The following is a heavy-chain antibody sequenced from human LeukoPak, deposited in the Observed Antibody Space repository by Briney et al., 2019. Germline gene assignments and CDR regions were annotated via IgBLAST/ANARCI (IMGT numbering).Heavy chain of an antibody. D-gene: IGHD6-13*01. CDR3: AKSYSNNWYAFFDF. J-gene: IGHJ4*02. V-gene: IGHV3-7*01. CDR1: GFTFSSYW. Sequence: GGSLRLSCAASGFTFSSYWMSWVRQAPGKGLEWVANIKQDGSEKYYADSVMGRFTISRDSSKSALYLQMNSLRAEDTAMYYCAKSYSNNWYAFFDFWGQGTLVTVSS. CDR2: IKQDGSEK.